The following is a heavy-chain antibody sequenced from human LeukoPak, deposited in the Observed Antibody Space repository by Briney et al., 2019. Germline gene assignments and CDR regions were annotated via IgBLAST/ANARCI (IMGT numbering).Heavy chain of an antibody. Sequence: SETLSLTCAVYGGSFSGYYWGWIRQPPGKGLEWIGEINHSGSTNYNPSLKSRVTISVDTSKNQFSLELSSVTAADTAVYYCARGRDFWSGPKRVYVYWGQGTLVTVSS. CDR1: GGSFSGYY. J-gene: IGHJ4*02. CDR2: INHSGST. D-gene: IGHD3-3*01. V-gene: IGHV4-34*01. CDR3: ARGRDFWSGPKRVYVY.